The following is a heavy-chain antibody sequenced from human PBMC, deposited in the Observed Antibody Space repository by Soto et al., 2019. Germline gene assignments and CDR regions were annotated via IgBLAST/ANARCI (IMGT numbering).Heavy chain of an antibody. D-gene: IGHD6-6*01. CDR3: ARLRAARAPYFDY. Sequence: QLQLQESGPGLVKPSETLSLTCTVSGGSISSSSYYWGWIRQPPGKGLEWIGSIYYSGSTYYNPSLKSRVTISVDTSKNQFSLKQSSVTAADTAVYYCARLRAARAPYFDYWGQGTLVTVSS. CDR1: GGSISSSSYY. V-gene: IGHV4-39*01. CDR2: IYYSGST. J-gene: IGHJ4*02.